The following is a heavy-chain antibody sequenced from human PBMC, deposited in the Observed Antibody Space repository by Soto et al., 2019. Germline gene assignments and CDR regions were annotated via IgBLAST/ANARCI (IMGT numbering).Heavy chain of an antibody. Sequence: GGSLRLSCSASGFTFHNFSISWVRQAPWKGLEWVSGTIGSGVSSNYADSAKGRFAVSRDNTKSTLYLQMNALRAEDTAVYYCAKAGRYSGYDFFDSWGQGTLVTVSS. J-gene: IGHJ4*02. CDR1: GFTFHNFS. D-gene: IGHD5-12*01. V-gene: IGHV3-23*01. CDR2: TIGSGVSS. CDR3: AKAGRYSGYDFFDS.